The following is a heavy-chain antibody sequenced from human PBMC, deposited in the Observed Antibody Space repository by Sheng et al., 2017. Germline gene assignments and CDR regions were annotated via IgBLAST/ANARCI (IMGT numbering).Heavy chain of an antibody. J-gene: IGHJ4*02. Sequence: QVQLVESGGGVVQPGRSLRLSCAASGFTFSSYGMHWVRQAPGKGLEWVAVISYDGSNKYYADSVKGRFTISRDNSKNTLYLQMNSLRAEDTAVYYCARRAEMATILESFYYFDYWGQGTLVTV. CDR1: GFTFSSYG. CDR3: ARRAEMATILESFYYFDY. D-gene: IGHD5-12*01. V-gene: IGHV3-30*03. CDR2: ISYDGSNK.